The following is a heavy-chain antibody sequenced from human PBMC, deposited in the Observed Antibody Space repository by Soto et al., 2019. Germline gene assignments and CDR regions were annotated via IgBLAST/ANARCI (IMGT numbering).Heavy chain of an antibody. CDR1: GFTFSSYA. V-gene: IGHV3-23*01. D-gene: IGHD2-2*01. CDR3: AKDMGYCSSTSCYGPNAFDI. CDR2: ISGSGGST. J-gene: IGHJ3*02. Sequence: EVQLLESGGGSVQPGGSLRLSCAASGFTFSSYAMSWVRQAPGKGLEWVSAISGSGGSTYYADSVKGRFTISRDNSKNTLYLQMNSLRAEDTAVYYCAKDMGYCSSTSCYGPNAFDIWGQGTMVTVSS.